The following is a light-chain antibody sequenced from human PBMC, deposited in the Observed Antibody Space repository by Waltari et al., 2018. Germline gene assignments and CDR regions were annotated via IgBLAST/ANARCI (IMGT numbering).Light chain of an antibody. CDR1: RSNIGSNY. V-gene: IGLV1-47*01. CDR2: RND. CDR3: AAWDDSLRGMV. Sequence: QSVLTQPPSASGTPGQRVTISCSGSRSNIGSNYVYWYQQLPVTAPKLLIYRNDERPPGVPDRFSGSKSGTSASLAIRGLRSEDETNYYCAAWDDSLRGMVFGGGTKLTVL. J-gene: IGLJ2*01.